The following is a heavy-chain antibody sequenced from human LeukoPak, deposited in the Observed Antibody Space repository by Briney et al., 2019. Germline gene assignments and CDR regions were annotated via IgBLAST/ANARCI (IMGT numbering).Heavy chain of an antibody. CDR2: IYYSGST. CDR1: GFTFSSYS. D-gene: IGHD4-23*01. V-gene: IGHV4-59*01. CDR3: ARDAYGGNSYGAFDI. Sequence: GSLRLSCAASGFTFSSYSMNWIRQPPGKGLEWIGYIYYSGSTYYNPSLKSRVTISVDTSKNQFSLKLSSVTAADTAVYYCARDAYGGNSYGAFDIWGQGTMVTVSS. J-gene: IGHJ3*02.